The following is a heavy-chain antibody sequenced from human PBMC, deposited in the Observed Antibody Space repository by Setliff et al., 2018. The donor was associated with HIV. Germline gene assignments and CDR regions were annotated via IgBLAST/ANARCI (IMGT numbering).Heavy chain of an antibody. J-gene: IGHJ4*02. CDR1: GDSISSGFYY. CDR2: KYNGGNI. V-gene: IGHV4-39*01. CDR3: ARLKTGPAPVDY. Sequence: SETLSLTCTLSGDSISSGFYYWGWIRQPPGKGLEWIGSKYNGGNIYYNPSLKSRVTISVDTSKNQFYLKLSSVTAADTAVYFCARLKTGPAPVDYWGQGTLVTVSS. D-gene: IGHD1-1*01.